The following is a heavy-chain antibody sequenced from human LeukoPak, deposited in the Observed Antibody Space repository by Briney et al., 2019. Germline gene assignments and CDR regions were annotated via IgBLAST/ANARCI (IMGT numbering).Heavy chain of an antibody. D-gene: IGHD2-15*01. Sequence: RPGGSLRLSCAASGFTFSSYGMHWVRQAPGKGLEWVSGINWNGGSTGYADSVKGRFTISRDNAKNSLFLQMNSLRAEDTAVYYCARVLRYCSDGNCYSGGLGYMDVWGKGTTVTISS. CDR2: INWNGGST. CDR1: GFTFSSYG. CDR3: ARVLRYCSDGNCYSGGLGYMDV. J-gene: IGHJ6*03. V-gene: IGHV3-20*04.